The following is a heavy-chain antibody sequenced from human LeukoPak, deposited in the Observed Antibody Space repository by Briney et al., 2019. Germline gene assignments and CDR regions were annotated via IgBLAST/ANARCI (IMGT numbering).Heavy chain of an antibody. CDR2: ISAYNGNT. V-gene: IGHV1-18*01. J-gene: IGHJ4*02. CDR3: VRDRPVVATISHPDY. CDR1: GYTFTSYG. Sequence: GASVKVSCKASGYTFTSYGISWVRQAPGQGLEWMGWISAYNGNTNYAQKLQGRVTMTTDTSTSTAYMELRSLRSDDTAVYYCVRDRPVVATISHPDYWGQGTLVTVSS. D-gene: IGHD5-12*01.